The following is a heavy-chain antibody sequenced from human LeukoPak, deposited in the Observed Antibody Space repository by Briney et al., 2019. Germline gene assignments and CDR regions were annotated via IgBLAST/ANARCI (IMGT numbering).Heavy chain of an antibody. CDR3: ARRSTKENGFDF. V-gene: IGHV4-39*01. CDR1: GGSISSSSYY. D-gene: IGHD1-1*01. Sequence: PSETLSLTCTVSGGSISSSSYYWGWLRQPPGEGLEWIGTIYYSGTTYYNPSLGSRVTISLDTSKNQFSLKLTSVTAADTAVYYCARRSTKENGFDFWGQGTLVTVSS. J-gene: IGHJ4*02. CDR2: IYYSGTT.